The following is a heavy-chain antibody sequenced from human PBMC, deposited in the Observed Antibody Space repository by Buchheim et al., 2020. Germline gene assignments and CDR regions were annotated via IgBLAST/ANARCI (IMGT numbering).Heavy chain of an antibody. V-gene: IGHV1-2*02. J-gene: IGHJ5*02. Sequence: QVQLVQSGAEVKKPGASVKVSCKASGYTFTDYYMHWVRQAPGQGLKWMGWINPNSGGTNYVQKFQGRVTMTRDTSISTAYMELSRLKSDDTAVYYCARGASRTIVVANWFDPWGQGTL. CDR3: ARGASRTIVVANWFDP. CDR2: INPNSGGT. D-gene: IGHD3-22*01. CDR1: GYTFTDYY.